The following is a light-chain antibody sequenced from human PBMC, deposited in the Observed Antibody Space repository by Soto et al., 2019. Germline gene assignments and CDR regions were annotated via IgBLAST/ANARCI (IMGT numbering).Light chain of an antibody. CDR1: QSISNY. V-gene: IGKV3-11*01. J-gene: IGKJ2*01. Sequence: EIVLTQSPATLSLSPGERATLSCRASQSISNYLAWYQQKPGQAPRLLIYDASTRATGIPARFSGSGSGTDYTLTISSLAPEDFAVYYCQQRSNWPPMYTFGQGTKLEIK. CDR2: DAS. CDR3: QQRSNWPPMYT.